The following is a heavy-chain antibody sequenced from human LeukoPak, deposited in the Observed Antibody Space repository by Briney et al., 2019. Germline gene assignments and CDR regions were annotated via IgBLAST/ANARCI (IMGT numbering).Heavy chain of an antibody. D-gene: IGHD5-12*01. V-gene: IGHV3-43D*03. J-gene: IGHJ5*02. Sequence: GGSLRLSCAASGFTFDDYAMHWVRQAPGKGLEWVSLISWDGGSTYYADSVKGRFTISRDNSKNSLYLQMNSLRAEDTALYYCAKGEGYSGYVGNWFDPWGRGTLVTVSS. CDR2: ISWDGGST. CDR3: AKGEGYSGYVGNWFDP. CDR1: GFTFDDYA.